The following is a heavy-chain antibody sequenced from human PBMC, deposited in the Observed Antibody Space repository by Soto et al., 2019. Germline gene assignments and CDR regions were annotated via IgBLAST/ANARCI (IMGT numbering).Heavy chain of an antibody. CDR3: ARHVIPLVATKYYGMDV. J-gene: IGHJ6*02. D-gene: IGHD5-12*01. CDR1: GGSISSSSYY. Sequence: QLQLQESGPGLVKPSETLSLTCTVSGGSISSSSYYWGWIRQPPGKGLEWIGSIYYSGSTYYNPSLKSRVTISVDTSKNQFSLKLSSVTAADTAVYYCARHVIPLVATKYYGMDVWGQGTTVTVSS. CDR2: IYYSGST. V-gene: IGHV4-39*01.